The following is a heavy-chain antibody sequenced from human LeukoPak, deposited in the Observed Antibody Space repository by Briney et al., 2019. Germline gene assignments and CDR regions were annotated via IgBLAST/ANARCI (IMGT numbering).Heavy chain of an antibody. CDR2: ISYDGSNK. Sequence: GGSLRLSCAASGFTFSSYAMHWVRQAPGKGLEWVAVISYDGSNKYYADSVKGRFTISRDNSKNTLYLQMNSLRAEGTAVYYCAQVRVTTSRNVLDTWGQGTMVTVSS. CDR3: AQVRVTTSRNVLDT. D-gene: IGHD1-1*01. J-gene: IGHJ3*02. V-gene: IGHV3-30-3*01. CDR1: GFTFSSYA.